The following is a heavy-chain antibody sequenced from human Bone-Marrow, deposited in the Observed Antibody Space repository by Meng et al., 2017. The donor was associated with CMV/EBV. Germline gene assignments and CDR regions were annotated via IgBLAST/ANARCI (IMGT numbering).Heavy chain of an antibody. CDR3: ARLNSGYSYEFDY. D-gene: IGHD5-18*01. CDR2: IKQDGSEK. J-gene: IGHJ4*02. V-gene: IGHV3-7*01. CDR1: GFTFSSYW. Sequence: GESLKISCAASGFTFSSYWMGWVRQAPGKGLEWVANIKQDGSEKCYVDSVKGRFTISRDNAKNSLYLQMNSLRAEDTAVYYCARLNSGYSYEFDYWGQGTLVTVSS.